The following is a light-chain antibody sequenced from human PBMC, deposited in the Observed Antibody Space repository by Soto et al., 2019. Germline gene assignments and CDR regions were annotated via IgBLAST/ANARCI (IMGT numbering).Light chain of an antibody. Sequence: ALTQPRSVSGSPGQSVTISCTGTSSDVGAYNYVSWYQQHPGKAPKLMIYDVGKRPSGVPDRFSGSKSGNTASLTISGLQAEYEADYYCCSYTGTPTLYVFGIGTKVTVL. CDR3: CSYTGTPTLYV. V-gene: IGLV2-11*01. CDR2: DVG. CDR1: SSDVGAYNY. J-gene: IGLJ1*01.